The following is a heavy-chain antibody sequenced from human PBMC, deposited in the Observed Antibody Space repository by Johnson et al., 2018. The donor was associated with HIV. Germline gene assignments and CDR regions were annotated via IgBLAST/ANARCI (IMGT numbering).Heavy chain of an antibody. D-gene: IGHD3-10*01. CDR1: GFTFSSYW. CDR3: AKDYEWFGEFVDAFDI. V-gene: IGHV3-7*01. J-gene: IGHJ3*02. Sequence: MLLVESGGGLVQPGGSLRLSCAASGFTFSSYWMSWVRQAPGKGLEWVANIKQDGSEKYYVDSVKGRFTISRDNSKNTLYLQMNSLRAEDTAVYYCAKDYEWFGEFVDAFDIWGQGTMVTVSS. CDR2: IKQDGSEK.